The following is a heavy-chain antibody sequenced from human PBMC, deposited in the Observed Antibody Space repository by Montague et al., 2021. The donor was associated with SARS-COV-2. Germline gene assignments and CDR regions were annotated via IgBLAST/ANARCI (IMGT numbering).Heavy chain of an antibody. Sequence: SETLSLTCTVSGGSISSSSYNWGWLRQPPGKGLEWIGSIYYSGSTYYNPSLKSQVTISVDTSKNQFSLKPSSVTAADTAVYYCARDYGDYGAGYYYGMDVWGQGTTVTVSS. CDR1: GGSISSSSYN. CDR2: IYYSGST. V-gene: IGHV4-39*07. J-gene: IGHJ6*02. CDR3: ARDYGDYGAGYYYGMDV. D-gene: IGHD4-17*01.